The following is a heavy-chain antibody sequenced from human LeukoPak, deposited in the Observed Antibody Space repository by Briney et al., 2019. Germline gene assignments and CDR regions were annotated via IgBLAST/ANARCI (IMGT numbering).Heavy chain of an antibody. CDR1: GYTFTSYA. V-gene: IGHV1-3*01. CDR2: INAGNGNT. Sequence: GASVKVSCKASGYTFTSYAMHWVRQAPGQRLEWMGWINAGNGNTKYSQKFQGRVTITRDTSASTAYMELSNLRSEDTAVYYCARVGRIAVAGSFGAFDIWGQGTMVTVSS. CDR3: ARVGRIAVAGSFGAFDI. D-gene: IGHD6-19*01. J-gene: IGHJ3*02.